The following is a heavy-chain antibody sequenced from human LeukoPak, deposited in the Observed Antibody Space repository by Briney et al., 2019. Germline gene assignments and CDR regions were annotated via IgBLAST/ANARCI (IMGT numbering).Heavy chain of an antibody. CDR1: GFTFSHYG. CDR2: IRYDESDK. V-gene: IGHV3-30*02. CDR3: AKDFYWAFDY. Sequence: GGSLRLSCATSGFTFSHYGMHWVRQPPGRGLDWVAHIRYDESDKYYADSVKGRFTISRDISKNTVYLQMNSLRVEDTAVFYCAKDFYWAFDYWGQGTLVTVSS. D-gene: IGHD2-8*02. J-gene: IGHJ4*02.